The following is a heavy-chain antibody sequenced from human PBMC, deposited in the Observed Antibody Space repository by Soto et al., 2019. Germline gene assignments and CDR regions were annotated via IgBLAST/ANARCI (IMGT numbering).Heavy chain of an antibody. CDR3: AKWDGYGDH. J-gene: IGHJ5*02. V-gene: IGHV3-23*01. D-gene: IGHD5-12*01. Sequence: EVQLLESGGGLIQPGGSLRLSCAASGFTFSSNSFTWVRQAPGKGLEYVSGISSGGDKTWYADSVKGRFTVSRDNSKNTVYLQMNSLRADDTAVYYCAKWDGYGDHWGQGTLVTVSS. CDR2: ISSGGDKT. CDR1: GFTFSSNS.